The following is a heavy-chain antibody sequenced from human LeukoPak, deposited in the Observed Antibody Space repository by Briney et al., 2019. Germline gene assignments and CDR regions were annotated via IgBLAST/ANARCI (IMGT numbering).Heavy chain of an antibody. CDR3: ARGPTVTTLVWYFDL. J-gene: IGHJ2*01. Sequence: PSETLSLTFTVSGGSISSYYWSWIRQPPGKGLEWIGYIYYSGSTNYNPSLKSRVTISVDTSKNQFSLKLSSVTAADTAVCYCARGPTVTTLVWYFDLWGRGTLVTVSS. V-gene: IGHV4-59*01. CDR1: GGSISSYY. D-gene: IGHD4-17*01. CDR2: IYYSGST.